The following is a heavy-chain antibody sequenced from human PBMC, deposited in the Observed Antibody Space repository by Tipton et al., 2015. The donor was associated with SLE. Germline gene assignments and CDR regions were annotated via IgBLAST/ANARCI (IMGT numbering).Heavy chain of an antibody. CDR3: AAHAAGRGGSGY. V-gene: IGHV4-59*08. Sequence: TLSLTCTVSGGSISSYYWSWIRQPPGKGLEWIGYIYYSGSTNYNPSLKSRVTISVDTSKNQLSLKLSSVTAADTAVYYCAAHAAGRGGSGYWGQGTLVTVSS. J-gene: IGHJ4*02. CDR1: GGSISSYY. CDR2: IYYSGST. D-gene: IGHD2-15*01.